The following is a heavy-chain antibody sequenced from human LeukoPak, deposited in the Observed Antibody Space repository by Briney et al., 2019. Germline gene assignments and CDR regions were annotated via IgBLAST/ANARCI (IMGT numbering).Heavy chain of an antibody. Sequence: GGSLRLSCAASGFTFSSYVMSWVRQAPGKGLEWVSGISGSGGSTYYADSVKGRFTISRDNAKNSLYLQMYSLRAEDTAVYYCARDSIAARPLDYWGKGTLVTVSS. J-gene: IGHJ4*02. CDR3: ARDSIAARPLDY. CDR2: ISGSGGST. V-gene: IGHV3-23*01. D-gene: IGHD6-6*01. CDR1: GFTFSSYV.